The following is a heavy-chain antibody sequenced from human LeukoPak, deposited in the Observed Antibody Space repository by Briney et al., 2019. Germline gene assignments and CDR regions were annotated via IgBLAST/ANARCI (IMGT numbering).Heavy chain of an antibody. V-gene: IGHV1-69*13. CDR1: GYTFTSYA. CDR3: ARGLPSPYYGDYPFDY. D-gene: IGHD4-17*01. CDR2: IIPIFGTA. Sequence: SVKVSCKASGYTFTSYAISWVRQAPGQGLEWMGGIIPIFGTANYAQKFQGRVTITADESTSTAYMELSSLRSEDTAVYYCARGLPSPYYGDYPFDYWGQRTLVTVSS. J-gene: IGHJ4*02.